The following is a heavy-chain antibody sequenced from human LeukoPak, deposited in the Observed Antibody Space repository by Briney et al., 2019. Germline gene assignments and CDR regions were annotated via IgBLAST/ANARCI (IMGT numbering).Heavy chain of an antibody. Sequence: PSETLSLTCTVSGGSISSFYWSWIRQPPGKGLEWVGDIYDSGNTNYSPSLKSRVAMSVDQSQKQSSLKLSSVTAADTAVYYCARDWITGPGDAFDIWGQGTMVTVSS. CDR1: GGSISSFY. V-gene: IGHV4-59*01. D-gene: IGHD1-20*01. CDR2: IYDSGNT. CDR3: ARDWITGPGDAFDI. J-gene: IGHJ3*02.